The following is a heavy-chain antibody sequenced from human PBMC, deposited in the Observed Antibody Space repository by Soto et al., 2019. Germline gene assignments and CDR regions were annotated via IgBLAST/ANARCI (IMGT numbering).Heavy chain of an antibody. Sequence: SETLSLTCAVSGGSISSSNWWSWVRHPPGRGLEWIGDIYHSGSTNYNPSLKSLVTISVDTSKNQCSLKLSSVTAADTAVYYCARDRWATGGFDYWGQGTLVTVSS. CDR2: IYHSGST. CDR3: ARDRWATGGFDY. CDR1: GGSISSSNW. D-gene: IGHD3-10*01. V-gene: IGHV4-4*02. J-gene: IGHJ4*02.